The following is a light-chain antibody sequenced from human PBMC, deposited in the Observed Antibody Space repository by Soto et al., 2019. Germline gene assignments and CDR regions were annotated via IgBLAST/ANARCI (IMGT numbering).Light chain of an antibody. V-gene: IGLV2-23*01. CDR3: CSYAGSDVV. J-gene: IGLJ2*01. CDR1: SSDVGNYNL. CDR2: EGS. Sequence: QSALTQPASVSGSPGQSITISCTGTSSDVGNYNLVSWYQQHPGKAPKLMIYEGSKRPSGVSNRFSGSKSGNTASLTISGLQAEDEADYYCCSYAGSDVVFGGGTKVTVL.